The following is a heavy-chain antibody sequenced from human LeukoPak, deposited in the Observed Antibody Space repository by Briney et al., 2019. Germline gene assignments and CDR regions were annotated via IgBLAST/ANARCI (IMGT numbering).Heavy chain of an antibody. CDR2: ISSSSSYI. J-gene: IGHJ4*02. CDR1: GFTFSSYS. V-gene: IGHV3-21*01. CDR3: ARGSTFDD. Sequence: PGGSLRLSCAASGFTFSSYSMNWIRQAPGKGLEWVSSISSSSSYIYYADSVKGRFTISRDNAKNSLHLQMNSLSAEDTAWYYCARGSTFDDGGQGTLATVPS.